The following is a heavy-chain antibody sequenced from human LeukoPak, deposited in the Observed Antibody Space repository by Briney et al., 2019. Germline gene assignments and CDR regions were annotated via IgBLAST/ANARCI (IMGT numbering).Heavy chain of an antibody. J-gene: IGHJ4*02. D-gene: IGHD1-14*01. CDR3: ALGPFAENDY. CDR2: ISAYNGNT. CDR1: GYTFTSYG. V-gene: IGHV1-18*01. Sequence: ASVKVSFKASGYTFTSYGISWVRQAPGQGLEWMGWISAYNGNTNYAQKLQGRGTMTTDTSTSTTYMELRSMRSDDTDVYYCALGPFAENDYWGQGTLVTVSS.